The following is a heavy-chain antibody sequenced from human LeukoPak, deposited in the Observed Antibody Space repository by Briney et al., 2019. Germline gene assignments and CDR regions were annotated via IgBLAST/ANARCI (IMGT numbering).Heavy chain of an antibody. CDR3: ARGTPTTRDFDY. D-gene: IGHD4-11*01. CDR1: GLTFSSYN. J-gene: IGHJ4*02. CDR2: ISSSSNYI. V-gene: IGHV3-21*01. Sequence: GGSLRLSCVASGLTFSSYNMNWVRQAPGKGLEWVSFISSSSNYIYYADSVKGRFTISRDNAKNSLLLQMNSLRAEDTAVYYCARGTPTTRDFDYWGQGTLVTVSS.